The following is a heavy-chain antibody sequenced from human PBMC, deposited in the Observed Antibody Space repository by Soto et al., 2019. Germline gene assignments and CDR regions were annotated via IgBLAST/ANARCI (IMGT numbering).Heavy chain of an antibody. CDR1: GFTFSSYG. V-gene: IGHV3-33*01. CDR2: IWYDGSNK. Sequence: PAESLRLSCAAAGFTFSSYGMHWVRQAPGKGLEWVAVIWYDGSNKYYADSVKGRFTISRDNSKNTLYLQMNSLRAEDTAVYYCARARSGWYQIDYYYGMDVWGQGTTVTVSS. CDR3: ARARSGWYQIDYYYGMDV. D-gene: IGHD6-19*01. J-gene: IGHJ6*02.